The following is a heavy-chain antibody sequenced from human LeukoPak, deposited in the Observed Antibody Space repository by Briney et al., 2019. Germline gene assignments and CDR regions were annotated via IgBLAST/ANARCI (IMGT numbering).Heavy chain of an antibody. D-gene: IGHD2-15*01. Sequence: ASVKVSCKASGYTFTGYYMHWVRQAPGQGLELMGWINPNSGGTNYAQKFQGRVTMTRDTSISTAYMELSRLRSDDTAVYYCARERYCSGGSCYGAFDIWGQGTMVTVSS. J-gene: IGHJ3*02. V-gene: IGHV1-2*02. CDR3: ARERYCSGGSCYGAFDI. CDR1: GYTFTGYY. CDR2: INPNSGGT.